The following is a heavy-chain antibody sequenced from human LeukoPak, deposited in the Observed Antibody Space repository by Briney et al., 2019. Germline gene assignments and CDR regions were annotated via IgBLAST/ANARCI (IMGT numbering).Heavy chain of an antibody. D-gene: IGHD3-10*01. CDR3: ARDFGYYGSGSYPDCFDY. Sequence: PGGSLRLSCVASGLTFSSYNMNWVRQAPGKGLEWVSYISTSDSTIYYADSVKGRFTISRDNAKNSLYLQMNSLRAEDTAIYYCARDFGYYGSGSYPDCFDYWGQGTLVTVSS. V-gene: IGHV3-48*04. CDR1: GLTFSSYN. CDR2: ISTSDSTI. J-gene: IGHJ4*02.